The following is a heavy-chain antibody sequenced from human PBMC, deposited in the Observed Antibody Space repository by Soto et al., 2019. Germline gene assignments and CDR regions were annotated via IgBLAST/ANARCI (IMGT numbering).Heavy chain of an antibody. CDR1: GFTFADYG. J-gene: IGHJ5*02. D-gene: IGHD6-13*01. V-gene: IGHV3-33*01. Sequence: QVQLAESGGGVVQPGRSLRLSCAASGFTFADYGMHWVRQAPGKGLEWVAIIWYDGTNKYYADSVKGRFTISRDNSKNMLFLEMNSLRAEDTAIYYCAREFPDSVGAAAHWFDPRGKGTLVTVSS. CDR3: AREFPDSVGAAAHWFDP. CDR2: IWYDGTNK.